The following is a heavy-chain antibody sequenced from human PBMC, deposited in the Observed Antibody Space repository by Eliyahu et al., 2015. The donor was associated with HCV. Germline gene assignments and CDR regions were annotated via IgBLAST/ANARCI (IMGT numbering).Heavy chain of an antibody. V-gene: IGHV3-30-3*01. D-gene: IGHD5-18*01. CDR3: ARREGWIQLWTTFDY. J-gene: IGHJ4*02. Sequence: QVQLVESGGGVVQPGRSLRLSCAASGFXFXSYAMXXVRQAPGKGLEXVAVISYDGSNKYYADSVKGRFTISRDNSKNTLYLQMNSLRAEDTAVYYCARREGWIQLWTTFDYWGQGTLVTVFS. CDR1: GFXFXSYA. CDR2: ISYDGSNK.